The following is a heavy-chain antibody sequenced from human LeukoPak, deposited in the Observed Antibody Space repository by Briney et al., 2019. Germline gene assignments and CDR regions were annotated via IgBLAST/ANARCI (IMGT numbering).Heavy chain of an antibody. V-gene: IGHV1-2*02. CDR2: INPNSGGT. CDR3: ARDSRSSTGSGTDY. CDR1: GYTFTSYY. J-gene: IGHJ4*02. D-gene: IGHD3-10*01. Sequence: GASVKVSCKASGYTFTSYYMHWVRQAPGQGLEWMGWINPNSGGTNYAQKFQGRVTMTRDTSISTAYMELSRLRSDDTAVYYCARDSRSSTGSGTDYWGQGTLVTVSS.